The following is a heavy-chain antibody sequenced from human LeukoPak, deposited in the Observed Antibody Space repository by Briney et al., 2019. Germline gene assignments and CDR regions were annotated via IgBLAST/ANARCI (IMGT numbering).Heavy chain of an antibody. D-gene: IGHD4-11*01. CDR1: GDSISSGGYS. Sequence: SQTLSLTCAVSGDSISSGGYSWSWIRQPPGKGLEWIGYIYHSGTTYYNPSLKSRVTILVDRSKNQFSLKLGSVTAADTAVYYCARVTTVTTFDYWGQGTLVTVSS. CDR2: IYHSGTT. J-gene: IGHJ4*02. V-gene: IGHV4-30-2*01. CDR3: ARVTTVTTFDY.